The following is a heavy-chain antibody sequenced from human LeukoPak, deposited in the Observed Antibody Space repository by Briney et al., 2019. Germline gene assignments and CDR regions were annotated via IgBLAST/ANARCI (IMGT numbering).Heavy chain of an antibody. J-gene: IGHJ4*02. CDR1: GFTVSNNY. Sequence: PGGSQRLSCAASGFTVSNNYMSWVRQAPGKGLEWVSVIYSGGSTYYADSVKGRFTISRDNSKNTLYLQMNSLRAEDTAVYYCAKDLIFGVVITYFDYWGQGTLVTVSS. CDR2: IYSGGST. V-gene: IGHV3-53*01. D-gene: IGHD3-3*01. CDR3: AKDLIFGVVITYFDY.